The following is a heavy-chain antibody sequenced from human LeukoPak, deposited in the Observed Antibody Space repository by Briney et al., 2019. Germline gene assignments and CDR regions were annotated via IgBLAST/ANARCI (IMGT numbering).Heavy chain of an antibody. J-gene: IGHJ6*03. CDR2: ISSSSSYI. D-gene: IGHD2-2*01. CDR1: GFTFSSYS. CDR3: ARARVAPAATYLYYMDV. V-gene: IGHV3-21*01. Sequence: GWSLRLSCAASGFTFSSYSMNWVRQAPGKGLEWASSISSSSSYIYYADSVKGRFTISRDNAKNSLYLQMNSLRAEDTAVYYCARARVAPAATYLYYMDVWGKGTTVTISS.